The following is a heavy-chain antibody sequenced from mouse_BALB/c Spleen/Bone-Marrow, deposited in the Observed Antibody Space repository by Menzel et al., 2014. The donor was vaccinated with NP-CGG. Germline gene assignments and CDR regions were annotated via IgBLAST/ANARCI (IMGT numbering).Heavy chain of an antibody. CDR2: ISYSGST. D-gene: IGHD1-1*01. CDR3: AREGVYYGSFAY. V-gene: IGHV3-2*02. CDR1: GYSITSDYA. Sequence: EVKLMESGPGLVKPSQSLSLTCTVTGYSITSDYAWNWIQQFPGNKLEWMGYISYSGSTSYNPSLKSRISITRDTSKNQFFLQLNSVTTEDAATYYCAREGVYYGSFAYWGQGTLVTVSA. J-gene: IGHJ3*01.